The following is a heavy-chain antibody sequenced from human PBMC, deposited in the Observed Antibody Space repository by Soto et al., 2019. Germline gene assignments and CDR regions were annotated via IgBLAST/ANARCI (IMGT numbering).Heavy chain of an antibody. CDR2: INPNSGGT. Sequence: ASVKVSCKASGYTFTGYYMHWVRQAPGQGLEWMGWINPNSGGTKYPQKFQGRVTMTRDTSITTVYMSLTGLKSDDTAMYYCARHAPPGVAAPFSYWGQGTPVTVSS. D-gene: IGHD6-25*01. V-gene: IGHV1-2*02. CDR3: ARHAPPGVAAPFSY. J-gene: IGHJ4*02. CDR1: GYTFTGYY.